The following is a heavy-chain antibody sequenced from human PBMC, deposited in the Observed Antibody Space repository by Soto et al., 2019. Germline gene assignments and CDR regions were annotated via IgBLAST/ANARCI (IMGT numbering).Heavy chain of an antibody. J-gene: IGHJ4*02. CDR3: ASLRGSGTNYFFDY. CDR2: IFYNGNA. Sequence: QVQLQESGPGLVKPSQTLSLTCTVSGGSISNGDYYWSWIRQHPGKGLEWIGYIFYNGNAYYTPSLKSRITISVDTSENQVSLKLTSVTAAYTAVYYCASLRGSGTNYFFDYWGQGTLVTVSS. CDR1: GGSISNGDYY. D-gene: IGHD3-10*01. V-gene: IGHV4-31*03.